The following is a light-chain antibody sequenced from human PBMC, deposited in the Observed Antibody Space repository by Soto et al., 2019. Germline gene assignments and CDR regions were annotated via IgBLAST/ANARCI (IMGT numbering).Light chain of an antibody. CDR2: DVS. CDR1: LSVSPY. Sequence: EVVLTPSPATLSLSPGGSATLSCRASLSVSPYLAWYQQKPGQALRLLISDVSKRAAGVPARFSGSGSGTDFTLTISSLEPEDFAVYYCHQRSNWPLTFGGGTKLEI. J-gene: IGKJ4*01. CDR3: HQRSNWPLT. V-gene: IGKV3-11*01.